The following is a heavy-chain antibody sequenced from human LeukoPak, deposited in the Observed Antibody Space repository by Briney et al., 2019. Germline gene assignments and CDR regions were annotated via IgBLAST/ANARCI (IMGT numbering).Heavy chain of an antibody. J-gene: IGHJ3*02. CDR2: IKSRDTYM. D-gene: IGHD3-10*01. CDR3: GRGASWQGNVCEI. Sequence: GGSLRLSCAASGFTFSSYNMNWVRQAPGKGLEWVSSIKSRDTYMYYADSVKGRFTISRDNAKNTLFLQMNSLRAEDTAVYYCGRGASWQGNVCEIWGQGTMVTVSS. CDR1: GFTFSSYN. V-gene: IGHV3-21*01.